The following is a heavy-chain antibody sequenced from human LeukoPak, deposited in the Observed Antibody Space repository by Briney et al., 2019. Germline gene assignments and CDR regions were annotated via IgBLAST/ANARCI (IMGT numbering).Heavy chain of an antibody. CDR2: IDPSDSHT. CDR3: ARQYHYDSSGYPYAFEI. J-gene: IGHJ3*02. Sequence: GESLKISCKGSGYRFASYWISWVRQMPGKGLEWMGRIDPSDSHTNYSPSFQGHVTISGDKSISTAYLQWSSLKAPDTAMYYCARQYHYDSSGYPYAFEIWGPGTLVTVSS. V-gene: IGHV5-10-1*01. CDR1: GYRFASYW. D-gene: IGHD3-22*01.